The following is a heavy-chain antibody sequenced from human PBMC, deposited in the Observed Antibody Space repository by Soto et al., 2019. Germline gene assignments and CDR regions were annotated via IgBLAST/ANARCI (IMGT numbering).Heavy chain of an antibody. J-gene: IGHJ4*02. V-gene: IGHV5-51*01. CDR1: GYSFTSW. CDR2: VNPADSDF. D-gene: IGHD3-22*01. Sequence: GESLKISCKGCGYSFTSWIGWVRQLPGKGLEWMGIVNPADSDFRYSPSFQGQVTISADKSISTTYLQWSSLKASDTAMYYCVRPDSSGYYVNWGQGTLVTVSS. CDR3: VRPDSSGYYVN.